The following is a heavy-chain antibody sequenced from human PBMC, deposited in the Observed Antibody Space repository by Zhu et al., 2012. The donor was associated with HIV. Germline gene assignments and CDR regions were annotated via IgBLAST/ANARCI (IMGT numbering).Heavy chain of an antibody. D-gene: IGHD4-23*01. J-gene: IGHJ6*03. V-gene: IGHV4-30-4*08. CDR3: ARVNSRYYNYYMDV. CDR1: AGSISSGDYY. CDR2: IYYSGST. Sequence: QVQLQESGPGLVEPSQTLSLTCTVSAGSISSGDYYWSWIRQPPGKGLEWIGYIYYSGSTYYNPSLKSRVTISVDTSKNQFSLKLSSVTAADTAVYFCARVNSRYYNYYMDVWGQRGPTVTVSS.